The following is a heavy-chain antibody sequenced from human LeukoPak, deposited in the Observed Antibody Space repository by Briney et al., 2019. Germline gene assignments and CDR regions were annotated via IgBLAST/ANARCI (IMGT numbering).Heavy chain of an antibody. CDR2: ISISSNYI. CDR3: ARIAGGYSYGGFDY. CDR1: GFTFSRYS. Sequence: GGSMRLSCAASGFTFSRYSMNWVRQAPGKGLEWVSSISISSNYIYYTDSAKGRFTISRDNAKNSLYLQMNSLRAEDTAVYYCARIAGGYSYGGFDYWGQGTLVTVSS. V-gene: IGHV3-21*01. J-gene: IGHJ4*02. D-gene: IGHD5-18*01.